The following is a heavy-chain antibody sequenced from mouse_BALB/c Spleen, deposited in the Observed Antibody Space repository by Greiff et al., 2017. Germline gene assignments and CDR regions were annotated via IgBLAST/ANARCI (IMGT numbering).Heavy chain of an antibody. CDR3: ARYGKYDAAWFAY. CDR2: IDPANGNT. Sequence: EVQLQQSGAELVKPGASVKLSCTASGFNFKDIYMHWVKPRPEQGLEWIGRIDPANGNTKYDPKFQGKATITADTSSNTAYLQISILTSEDTAVYYCARYGKYDAAWFAYWGQGTLVTVSA. D-gene: IGHD2-14*01. CDR1: GFNFKDIY. J-gene: IGHJ3*01. V-gene: IGHV14-3*02.